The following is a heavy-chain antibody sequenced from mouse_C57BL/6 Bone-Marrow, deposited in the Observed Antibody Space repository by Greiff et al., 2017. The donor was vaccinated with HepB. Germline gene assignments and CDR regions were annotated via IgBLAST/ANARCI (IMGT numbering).Heavy chain of an antibody. Sequence: LVESGAELVRPGASVTLSCKASGYTFTDYEMHWVKQTPVHGLEWIGAIDPETGGTAYNQKFKGKAILTVDKSSSTAYMELRSLTSEDSAVYYCTRGGDYYGSSPFDYWGQGTTLTVSS. CDR1: GYTFTDYE. CDR2: IDPETGGT. D-gene: IGHD1-1*01. V-gene: IGHV1-15*01. CDR3: TRGGDYYGSSPFDY. J-gene: IGHJ2*01.